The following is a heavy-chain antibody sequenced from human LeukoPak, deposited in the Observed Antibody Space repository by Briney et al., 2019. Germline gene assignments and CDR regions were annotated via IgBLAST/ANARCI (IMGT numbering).Heavy chain of an antibody. CDR2: IYYSGST. Sequence: SETLSLTCTVSGGSISSYYWSWIRQPPGKGLEWIGYIYYSGSTNYNPSLKSRVTISVDTSKNQFSLKLSSVTAADTAVYYCARATYDILTGYFDAFDIWGQGTMVTVSS. V-gene: IGHV4-59*08. D-gene: IGHD3-9*01. CDR3: ARATYDILTGYFDAFDI. J-gene: IGHJ3*02. CDR1: GGSISSYY.